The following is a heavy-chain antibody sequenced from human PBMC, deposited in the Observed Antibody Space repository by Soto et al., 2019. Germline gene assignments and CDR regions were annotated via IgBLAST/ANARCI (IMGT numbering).Heavy chain of an antibody. CDR2: MNPNSGNT. Sequence: QVQLVQSGAEVKKPGASVKVSCKASGYTFTSYDINWVRQATGQGLEWMGWMNPNSGNTGYAQKFQGRVTMSRTTSISTAYMELSSLRSEATAVYYCAREGGYSYGFDYWGQGTLVTVSS. D-gene: IGHD5-18*01. CDR1: GYTFTSYD. V-gene: IGHV1-8*01. CDR3: AREGGYSYGFDY. J-gene: IGHJ4*02.